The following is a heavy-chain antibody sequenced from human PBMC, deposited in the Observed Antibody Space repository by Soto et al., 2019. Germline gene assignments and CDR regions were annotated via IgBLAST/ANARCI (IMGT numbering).Heavy chain of an antibody. V-gene: IGHV5-51*01. J-gene: IGHJ6*02. D-gene: IGHD4-17*01. Sequence: VQALKISCKGSGYSFTTSWIGWVRQMPGKGLEWMGIIYLGDSDTRYSPSFQGQVTISADKSISTAFLQWSSLKASDTAMYYCARHPVSGDYAGFVVWGQGTTVTVSS. CDR1: GYSFTTSW. CDR2: IYLGDSDT. CDR3: ARHPVSGDYAGFVV.